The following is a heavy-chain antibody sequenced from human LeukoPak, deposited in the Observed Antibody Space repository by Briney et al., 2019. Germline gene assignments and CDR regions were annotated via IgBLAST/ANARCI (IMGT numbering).Heavy chain of an antibody. J-gene: IGHJ6*01. CDR1: GGSFSGYY. CDR3: ARGEYFYWLPLNYGMDV. V-gene: IGHV4-34*01. D-gene: IGHD3-9*01. Sequence: SETLSLTCAVYGGSFSGYYWSWIRQPPGKGLEWIGEINHSGSTNYNPSLKSRVTISVDTSKNQFSLKLSSVTAADTAVYYCARGEYFYWLPLNYGMDVWGQGTTVTVSS. CDR2: INHSGST.